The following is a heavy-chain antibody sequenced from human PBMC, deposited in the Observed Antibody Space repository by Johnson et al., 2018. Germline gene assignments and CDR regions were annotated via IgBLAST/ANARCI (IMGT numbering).Heavy chain of an antibody. CDR2: IIPIFGTA. CDR1: GGTFSSYA. Sequence: QVQLVQSGAEVKKXGSSXKVXCKASGGTFSSYAISWVRQAPGQGLEWMGGIIPIFGTANYAQKFQGRVTITADESTSTAYMELSSLRFEDTAVYYCARVVRLAYCGGDCGAFDIWGQGTMVTVSS. V-gene: IGHV1-69*01. D-gene: IGHD2-21*02. CDR3: ARVVRLAYCGGDCGAFDI. J-gene: IGHJ3*02.